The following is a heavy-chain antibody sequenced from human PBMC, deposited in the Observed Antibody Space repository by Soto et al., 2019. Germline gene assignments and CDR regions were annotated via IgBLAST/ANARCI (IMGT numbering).Heavy chain of an antibody. CDR3: ARALVGLNYFDY. D-gene: IGHD2-2*01. CDR2: THHSRGT. CDR1: GDSIIGTHW. J-gene: IGHJ4*02. Sequence: SETLSLTCAVSGDSIIGTHWWSWVRRPPGKGLEFIGETHHSRGTNYNPSLRSRVTMSLDTSKNQFSLKLYSVTAADTGVYYCARALVGLNYFDYWGQGTLVTVSS. V-gene: IGHV4-4*02.